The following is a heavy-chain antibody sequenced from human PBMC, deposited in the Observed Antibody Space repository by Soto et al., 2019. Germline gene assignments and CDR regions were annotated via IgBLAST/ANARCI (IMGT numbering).Heavy chain of an antibody. Sequence: GGSLRLSCAASGFTFSSYAMHWVRQAPGKGLEWVAVISYDGSNKYYADSVKGRFTISRDNSKNTLYLQMNSLRAEDTAVYYCARDVIAVAGPYYYYGMDVWGQGTTVTVSS. CDR2: ISYDGSNK. D-gene: IGHD6-19*01. J-gene: IGHJ6*02. V-gene: IGHV3-30-3*01. CDR1: GFTFSSYA. CDR3: ARDVIAVAGPYYYYGMDV.